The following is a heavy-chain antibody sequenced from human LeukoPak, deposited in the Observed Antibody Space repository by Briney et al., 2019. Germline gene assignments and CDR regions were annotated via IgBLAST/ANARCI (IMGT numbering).Heavy chain of an antibody. CDR2: IYNDGST. D-gene: IGHD3-10*01. V-gene: IGHV3-53*01. CDR1: GFTVSSNY. CDR3: VRDGFGTRGNYFDY. Sequence: GGSLRLSCEVSGFTVSSNYMSWVRQAPGKGLEWVSVIYNDGSTHYADSVRGRFTISRGNWKNTLDPQMNSLRAEDTAVYYCVRDGFGTRGNYFDYWGQGTLVTVSS. J-gene: IGHJ4*02.